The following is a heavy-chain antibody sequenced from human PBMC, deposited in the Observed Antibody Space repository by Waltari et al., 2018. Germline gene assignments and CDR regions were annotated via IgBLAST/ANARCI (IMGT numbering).Heavy chain of an antibody. CDR2: IYSGGST. V-gene: IGHV3-53*01. D-gene: IGHD6-19*01. J-gene: IGHJ4*02. Sequence: EVQLVESGGGLIQPGGSLRLSCAASGFTVSSNYMSWVRQAPGKGLEWVSVIYSGGSTYYADSVKGRFTISRDNSKNTLYLQMNSLRAEDTAVYYCARESVAGTQTFDYWGQGTLVTVSS. CDR1: GFTVSSNY. CDR3: ARESVAGTQTFDY.